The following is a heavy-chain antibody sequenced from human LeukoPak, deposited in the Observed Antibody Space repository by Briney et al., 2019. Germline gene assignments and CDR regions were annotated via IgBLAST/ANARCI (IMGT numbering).Heavy chain of an antibody. CDR1: GFTVSSNY. J-gene: IGHJ4*02. CDR3: ARRAGGYSHPYDY. D-gene: IGHD4-23*01. CDR2: IYGGVTT. V-gene: IGHV3-53*01. Sequence: PGGSLRLSRAASGFTVSSNYMSWVRQAPGKGLEWVSAIYGGVTTYYADSVKGRFTISRDNSKNTLYLQMNSLRAEDTAVYYCARRAGGYSHPYDYWGQGILVTVSS.